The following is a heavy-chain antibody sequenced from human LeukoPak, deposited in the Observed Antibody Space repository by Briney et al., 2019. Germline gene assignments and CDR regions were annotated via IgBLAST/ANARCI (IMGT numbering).Heavy chain of an antibody. CDR2: ISGSGGST. V-gene: IGHV3-23*01. CDR1: GFTVSSNY. CDR3: AKDGYCSSTSCSTRDYFNY. D-gene: IGHD2-2*02. Sequence: GGSLRLSCAASGFTVSSNYMSWVRQAPGKGLEWVSAISGSGGSTYYADSVKGRFTISRDNSKNTLYLQMNSLRAEDTAVYYCAKDGYCSSTSCSTRDYFNYWGQGTLVTVSS. J-gene: IGHJ4*02.